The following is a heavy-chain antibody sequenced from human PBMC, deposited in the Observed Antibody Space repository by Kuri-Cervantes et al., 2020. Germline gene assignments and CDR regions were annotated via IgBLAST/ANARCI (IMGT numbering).Heavy chain of an antibody. D-gene: IGHD2-15*01. CDR3: AKTLGYCSGGSCYSAEY. J-gene: IGHJ4*02. V-gene: IGHV4-39*07. CDR1: GGSISSSSYY. CDR2: IYYSGST. Sequence: SETLSLTCTVSGGSISSSSYYWGWIRQPPGKGLEWIGSIYYSGSTYYNPSLKSRVTISVDTSKNQFSLKLSSVTAADTAVYYCAKTLGYCSGGSCYSAEYWGQGTLVTVSS.